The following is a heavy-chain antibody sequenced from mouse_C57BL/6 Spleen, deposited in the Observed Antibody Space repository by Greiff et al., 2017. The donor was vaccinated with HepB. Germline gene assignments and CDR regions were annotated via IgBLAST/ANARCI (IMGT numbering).Heavy chain of an antibody. D-gene: IGHD1-1*01. V-gene: IGHV1-82*01. CDR2: IYPGVGDT. CDR3: ARQDYGSSYGFAY. CDR1: GYAFSSSW. J-gene: IGHJ3*01. Sequence: VKLQQSGPELVKPGASVKISCKASGYAFSSSWMNWVKQRPGKGLEWIGRIYPGVGDTNYNGKFKGKATLTADKSSSTAYMQLSSLTSEDSAVYFCARQDYGSSYGFAYWGQGTLVTVSA.